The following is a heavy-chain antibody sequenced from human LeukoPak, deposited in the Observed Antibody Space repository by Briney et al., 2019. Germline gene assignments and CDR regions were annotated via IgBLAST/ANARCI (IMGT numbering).Heavy chain of an antibody. CDR2: INPNSGGT. V-gene: IGHV1-2*02. CDR1: GYTFTAYY. CDR3: AXLRYSAFDQFDY. J-gene: IGHJ4*02. D-gene: IGHD5-12*01. Sequence: ASVKVSCKASGYTFTAYYMHWVRQAPGQGLEWMGWINPNSGGTDYAQKFQGRVTLTRDMSISTAYMELSRLRSDDTAVYYCAXLRYSAFDQFDYWGQGTLVTVSS.